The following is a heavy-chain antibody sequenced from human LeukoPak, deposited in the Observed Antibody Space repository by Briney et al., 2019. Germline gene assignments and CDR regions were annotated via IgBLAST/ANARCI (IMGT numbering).Heavy chain of an antibody. V-gene: IGHV3-21*01. J-gene: IGHJ3*02. CDR3: ARELGYCSSTSCYWSALGAFDI. CDR1: GFTFSSYS. CDR2: ISSSSSYI. Sequence: GGSLRLPCAASGFTFSSYSMNWVRQAPGKGLEWVSSISSSSSYIYYADSVKGRFTISRDNAKNSLYLQMNSLRAEDTAVYYCARELGYCSSTSCYWSALGAFDIWGQGTMVTVSS. D-gene: IGHD2-2*01.